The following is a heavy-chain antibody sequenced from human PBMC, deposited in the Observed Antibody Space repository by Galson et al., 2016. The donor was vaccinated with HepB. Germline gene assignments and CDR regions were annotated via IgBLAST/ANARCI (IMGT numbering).Heavy chain of an antibody. Sequence: SETLSLTCAVYGGSFSGYYRSWIRQPPGKGLEWIGEINHSGSTNYNPSLKSRVTISVDTSKNQFSLKLSSVTAADTAVYYCARGYSGYCTNGVCYHDAFDIWGQGTMVTVSS. V-gene: IGHV4-34*01. J-gene: IGHJ3*02. CDR1: GGSFSGYY. D-gene: IGHD2-8*01. CDR3: ARGYSGYCTNGVCYHDAFDI. CDR2: INHSGST.